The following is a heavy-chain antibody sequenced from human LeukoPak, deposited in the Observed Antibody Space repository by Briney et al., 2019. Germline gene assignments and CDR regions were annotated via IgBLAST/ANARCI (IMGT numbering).Heavy chain of an antibody. J-gene: IGHJ4*02. CDR1: GFTFSNYA. CDR2: ISTSGGST. D-gene: IGHD2/OR15-2a*01. CDR3: VKGVLSPVIVPFDF. Sequence: SGGSLRLSCAASGFTFSNYAVTWVRQAPGKGLEWVSAISTSGGSTFYADSVKGRFTISRDNSKNTVYLQMNSLRAEDTAVYYCVKGVLSPVIVPFDFWGQGTLVTVSS. V-gene: IGHV3-23*01.